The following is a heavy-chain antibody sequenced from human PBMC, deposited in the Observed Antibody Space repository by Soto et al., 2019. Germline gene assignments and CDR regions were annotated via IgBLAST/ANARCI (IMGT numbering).Heavy chain of an antibody. V-gene: IGHV3-15*01. CDR2: IKSKTDGGTT. D-gene: IGHD4-17*01. CDR1: GFTFSNAS. CDR3: TIVSRHDYGASFDY. Sequence: GGSLRLSCAASGFTFSNASMSWVRQAPGKGLEWVGRIKSKTDGGTTDYAAPVKGRFTISRDDSKNTLYLQMNSLKTEDTAVYYCTIVSRHDYGASFDYWGQGILVTVSS. J-gene: IGHJ4*02.